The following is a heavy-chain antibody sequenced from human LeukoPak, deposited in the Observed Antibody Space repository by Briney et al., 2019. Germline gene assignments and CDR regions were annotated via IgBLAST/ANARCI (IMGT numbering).Heavy chain of an antibody. Sequence: ASVKVSCKASGDTFTSYDINWVRQATGQGLEWMGWMNPNSGNTGYAQKFQGRVTITRNTSISTAYMELSSLRSEDTAVYYCARGPFYDSSGYYFDYWGQGTLVTVSS. CDR3: ARGPFYDSSGYYFDY. J-gene: IGHJ4*02. CDR2: MNPNSGNT. D-gene: IGHD3-22*01. CDR1: GDTFTSYD. V-gene: IGHV1-8*03.